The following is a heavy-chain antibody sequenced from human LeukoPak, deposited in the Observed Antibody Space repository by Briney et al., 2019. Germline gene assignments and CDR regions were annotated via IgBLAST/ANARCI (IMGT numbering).Heavy chain of an antibody. J-gene: IGHJ4*02. CDR3: AKGRGQGFDY. D-gene: IGHD3-10*01. CDR2: ISPHGGGT. CDR1: GFIFRNYG. Sequence: GGSLRLSCTASGFIFRNYGMNWVRQAPGKGLEWLSGISPHGGGTYYADSVKGRFTISRDDSKNTLYLQMNSLRVEDTAVYYCAKGRGQGFDYWGQGTLVTVSS. V-gene: IGHV3-23*01.